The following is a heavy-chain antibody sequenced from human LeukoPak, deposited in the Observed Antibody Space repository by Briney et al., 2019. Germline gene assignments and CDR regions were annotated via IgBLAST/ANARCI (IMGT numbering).Heavy chain of an antibody. V-gene: IGHV3-23*01. Sequence: PGGSLRLSCAASGFTFSSYAMSWVRQAPGKGLEWVSSTTGSGGRTYYADSVKGRFTISRDNSKSTLYLQMNSLRAEDTAVYYCARKYYFDSSAYYALDIWGQGTMVTVSS. J-gene: IGHJ3*02. D-gene: IGHD3-22*01. CDR3: ARKYYFDSSAYYALDI. CDR1: GFTFSSYA. CDR2: TTGSGGRT.